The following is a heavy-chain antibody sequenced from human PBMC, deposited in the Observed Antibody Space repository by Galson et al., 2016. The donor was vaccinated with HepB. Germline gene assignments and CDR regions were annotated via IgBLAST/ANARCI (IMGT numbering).Heavy chain of an antibody. D-gene: IGHD6-19*01. CDR3: ARGGPTISVAGSLDY. V-gene: IGHV3-11*06. J-gene: IGHJ4*02. CDR1: GFMFSDCH. Sequence: SLRLSCAASGFMFSDCHMSWIRQAPGKGLEWLSYISYNARCTNYTDSVKGRFTISRDNVKNSLYLQMNSLRAEDTAVYYCARGGPTISVAGSLDYWGQGTLV. CDR2: ISYNARCT.